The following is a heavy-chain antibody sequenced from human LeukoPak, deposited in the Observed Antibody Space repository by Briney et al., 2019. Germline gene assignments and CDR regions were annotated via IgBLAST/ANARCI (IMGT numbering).Heavy chain of an antibody. CDR3: ARVGRGGGFRDILTGYWGSRANYGMDV. V-gene: IGHV4-59*01. CDR2: IYYSGST. J-gene: IGHJ6*02. CDR1: GGSISSYY. Sequence: KASETLSLTCTVSGGSISSYYWSWIRQPPGKGLEWIGYIYYSGSTNYNPSLKSRVTISVDTSKNQFSLKLSSVTAADTAVYYCARVGRGGGFRDILTGYWGSRANYGMDVWGQGTTVTVSS. D-gene: IGHD3-9*01.